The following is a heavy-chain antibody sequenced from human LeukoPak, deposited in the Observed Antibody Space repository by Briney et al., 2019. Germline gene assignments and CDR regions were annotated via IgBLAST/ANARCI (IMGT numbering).Heavy chain of an antibody. CDR1: GYTFTSYA. CDR2: INTNTGNP. J-gene: IGHJ5*02. V-gene: IGHV7-4-1*02. D-gene: IGHD3-10*01. Sequence: ASVKVSCTASGYTFTSYAMNWVRQAPGQGLEWMGWINTNTGNPTYAQGFTGRFVFSLDTSVSTAYLQISSLKAEDTAVYYCARDPYGSGSYYPGPWGQGTLVTVSS. CDR3: ARDPYGSGSYYPGP.